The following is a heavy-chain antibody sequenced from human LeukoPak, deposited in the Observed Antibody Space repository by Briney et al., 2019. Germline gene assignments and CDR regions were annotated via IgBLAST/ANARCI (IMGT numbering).Heavy chain of an antibody. CDR2: IYYDGSNK. D-gene: IGHD3-10*01. CDR3: ARDFYYGSFYYFDY. Sequence: PGGSLRLSCAASGFTFSTYGMHWVRQAPGKGLEWVAVIYYDGSNKYYADSVKGRFTISRDNSKNTLYLQMNRLRAEDTAVYYCARDFYYGSFYYFDYWGQGTLVTVSS. J-gene: IGHJ4*02. V-gene: IGHV3-33*01. CDR1: GFTFSTYG.